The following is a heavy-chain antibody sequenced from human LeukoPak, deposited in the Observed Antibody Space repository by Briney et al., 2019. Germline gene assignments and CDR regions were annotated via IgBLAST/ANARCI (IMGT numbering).Heavy chain of an antibody. CDR2: IYYSGST. CDR1: GGSISSYY. V-gene: IGHV4-59*12. Sequence: SETLSLTCTVSGGSISSYYWSWIRQPPGKGLEWIGYIYYSGSTNYNPSLKSRVTISVDTSKNQFSLKLSSVTAADTAVYYCARESLTTAYYFDYWGQGTLVTVSS. D-gene: IGHD4-11*01. J-gene: IGHJ4*02. CDR3: ARESLTTAYYFDY.